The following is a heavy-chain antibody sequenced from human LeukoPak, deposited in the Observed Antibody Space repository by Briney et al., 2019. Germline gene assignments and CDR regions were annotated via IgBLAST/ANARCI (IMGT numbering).Heavy chain of an antibody. J-gene: IGHJ4*02. Sequence: PGGSLRLPCAASGFTFSNYAMSWVRQAPGKGLEWVSGISGGGGSTYYADSVKGRFTISRGNSKNTLYLQMNSLRAEDTAVYYCAKDRLGSSSGSSLHYFDYWGQGTLVTVSS. CDR1: GFTFSNYA. CDR2: ISGGGGST. CDR3: AKDRLGSSSGSSLHYFDY. D-gene: IGHD6-19*01. V-gene: IGHV3-23*01.